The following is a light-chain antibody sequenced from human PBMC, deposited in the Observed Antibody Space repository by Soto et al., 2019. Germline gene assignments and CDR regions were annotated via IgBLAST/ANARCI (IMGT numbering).Light chain of an antibody. CDR1: QSFSSSN. Sequence: EVVLTQSPGTLSLSPGERATLSCRASQSFSSSNSAWYQHKPGQPPKLIVYSASRRATGIPDRFSGSGSGTDFTLTISRLEPEDFALYYCQRYGGSPPVTFGGGNKVDIK. CDR2: SAS. J-gene: IGKJ4*01. CDR3: QRYGGSPPVT. V-gene: IGKV3-20*01.